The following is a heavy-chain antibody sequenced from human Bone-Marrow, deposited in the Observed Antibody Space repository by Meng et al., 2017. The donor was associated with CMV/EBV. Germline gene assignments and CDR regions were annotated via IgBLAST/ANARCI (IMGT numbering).Heavy chain of an antibody. D-gene: IGHD3-9*01. CDR3: VRLNILTPFDY. J-gene: IGHJ4*02. CDR2: INPDGSST. V-gene: IGHV3-74*01. CDR1: GFTFSTHW. Sequence: GGSLRLSCATSGFTFSTHWMHWVRQAPGKGLVWVSRINPDGSSTHYADSVKGRFTISRDDAKNTLYLQMNSLRVEDTAIYYCVRLNILTPFDYWGQGTLVTVSS.